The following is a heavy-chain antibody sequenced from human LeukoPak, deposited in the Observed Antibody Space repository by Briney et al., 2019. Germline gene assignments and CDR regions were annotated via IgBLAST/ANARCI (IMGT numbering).Heavy chain of an antibody. V-gene: IGHV3-30*04. CDR2: ISYDGTNK. CDR3: ARVRPVVGYYYGMDV. D-gene: IGHD2-2*01. Sequence: GGSLRLSCAASGFTFSSYDMHWVRQAPGKGLEWVAVISYDGTNKNYTDSVKGRFTISRDNSKNTLYLQMNSLRAEDTAVYFCARVRPVVGYYYGMDVWGKGTTVTVSS. J-gene: IGHJ6*04. CDR1: GFTFSSYD.